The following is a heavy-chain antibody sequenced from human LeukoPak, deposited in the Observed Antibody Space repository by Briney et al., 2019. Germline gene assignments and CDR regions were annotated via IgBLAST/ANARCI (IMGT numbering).Heavy chain of an antibody. CDR2: IYYSGST. J-gene: IGHJ4*02. Sequence: PSETLSLTCTVSGGSISSSSYYWGWIRQPPGKGLEWIGSIYYSGSTYYNPSLESRVTISVDTSKNQFSLKLSSVTAADTAVYYCASRGCYGSGDDYWGQGTLVTVSS. D-gene: IGHD3-10*01. CDR3: ASRGCYGSGDDY. CDR1: GGSISSSSYY. V-gene: IGHV4-39*01.